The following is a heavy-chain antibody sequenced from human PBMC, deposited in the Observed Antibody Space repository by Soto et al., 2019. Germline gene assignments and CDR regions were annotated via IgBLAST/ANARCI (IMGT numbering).Heavy chain of an antibody. CDR1: GYTFTGYY. V-gene: IGHV1-2*04. J-gene: IGHJ5*02. Sequence: ASVKVSCKASGYTFTGYYMHWVRQAPGQGLEWMGWINPNSGGTNYAQKFQGWVTMTRDTSISTAYMELSRLRSDDTAVYYCARFGNCSSTSCYGLDPWGQGTLVTVSS. CDR3: ARFGNCSSTSCYGLDP. D-gene: IGHD2-2*01. CDR2: INPNSGGT.